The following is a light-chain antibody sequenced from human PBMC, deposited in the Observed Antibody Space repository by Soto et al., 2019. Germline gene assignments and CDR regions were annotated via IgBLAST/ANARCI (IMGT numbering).Light chain of an antibody. J-gene: IGLJ2*01. CDR3: EAWDSSLRAGV. V-gene: IGLV1-51*01. Sequence: QSVLTQPPSVSAAPGQKVTIACSGSTSNIGNSYVSWYQPLPGTVPKLLIYGDDKRPSGISDRFSGSKSGTSATLGITGLQPGDEADYYGEAWDSSLRAGVFGGGTKVTVL. CDR2: GDD. CDR1: TSNIGNSY.